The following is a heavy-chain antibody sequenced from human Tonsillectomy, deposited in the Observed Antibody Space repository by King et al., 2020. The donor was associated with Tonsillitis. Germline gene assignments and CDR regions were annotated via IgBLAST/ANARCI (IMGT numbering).Heavy chain of an antibody. CDR3: ARDLYGGSSGVVDS. J-gene: IGHJ3*02. D-gene: IGHD4-23*01. Sequence: QLVQSGAEVKKPGASVKVSCKASGYTFTAFYVHWVRQAPGQGLEWMGWINPNSGGTNYALNFQGRVTLTRDTSISTAYMDLSRLRSDDTAVYYCARDLYGGSSGVVDSWGQGTMVTVSS. V-gene: IGHV1-2*02. CDR2: INPNSGGT. CDR1: GYTFTAFY.